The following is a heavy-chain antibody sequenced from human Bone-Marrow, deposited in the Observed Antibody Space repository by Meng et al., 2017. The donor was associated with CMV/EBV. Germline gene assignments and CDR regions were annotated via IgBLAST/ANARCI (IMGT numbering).Heavy chain of an antibody. J-gene: IGHJ4*02. CDR1: GFTFSSYG. CDR2: IWYDGSNK. V-gene: IGHV3-33*06. D-gene: IGHD3-10*01. CDR3: AKDYGSGSWYLDY. Sequence: GESLKISCAASGFTFSSYGMHWVRQAPGKGLEWVAVIWYDGSNKYYADSVKGRFTISRDNSKNTLYLQMNSLRAEDTAVYYCAKDYGSGSWYLDYWGQATLVTVSS.